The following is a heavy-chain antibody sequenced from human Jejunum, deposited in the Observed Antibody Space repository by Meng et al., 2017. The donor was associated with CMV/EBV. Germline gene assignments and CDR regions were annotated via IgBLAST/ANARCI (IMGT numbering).Heavy chain of an antibody. V-gene: IGHV3-73*01. D-gene: IGHD2-15*01. CDR3: TRPVGDYCAGGSCYTQMDV. J-gene: IGHJ6*02. CDR1: A. CDR2: IRRKADGYAT. Sequence: AMRWVRQASGKGPEWVGRIRRKADGYATAYAASVKGRFTVSRDDSKNTAYLQMNSLKTEDTAVYYCTRPVGDYCAGGSCYTQMDVWGQGTTVTVSS.